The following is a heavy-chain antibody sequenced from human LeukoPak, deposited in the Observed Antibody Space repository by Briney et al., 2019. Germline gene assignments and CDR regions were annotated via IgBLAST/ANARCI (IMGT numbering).Heavy chain of an antibody. V-gene: IGHV3-7*01. J-gene: IGHJ5*02. CDR2: IKQDGSEK. CDR3: MRGATDTTRWFDP. D-gene: IGHD1-7*01. Sequence: QPGGSLRLSCAASGFTFSSYWMSWVRQAPGKGLEWVANIKQDGSEKYYVDSVKGRFTISRDNAKNSLYLQMNSLRAEDTAAYYCMRGATDTTRWFDPWGQGTLVTVSS. CDR1: GFTFSSYW.